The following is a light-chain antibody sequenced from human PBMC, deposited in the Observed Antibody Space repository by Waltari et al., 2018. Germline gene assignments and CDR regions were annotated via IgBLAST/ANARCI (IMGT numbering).Light chain of an antibody. V-gene: IGKV1-33*01. CDR2: DES. CDR3: QQYDNLPSLT. Sequence: DIQMTQSPSSLSASVGDRVTITCQASQDISNYLNWYQQKPGKAPKLLIYDESNLETVVPSRFSGSGSGTDFTFTISSLQPEDIATYYCQQYDNLPSLTFGGGTKVEIK. CDR1: QDISNY. J-gene: IGKJ4*01.